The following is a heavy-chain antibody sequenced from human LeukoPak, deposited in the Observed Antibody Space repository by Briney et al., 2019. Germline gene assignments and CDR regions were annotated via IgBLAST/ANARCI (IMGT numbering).Heavy chain of an antibody. CDR3: ARVNINNWHSCDY. CDR1: GGSLSSNNW. D-gene: IGHD1-1*01. Sequence: PSRTLSLTCAVSGGSLSSNNWWGWVREPPGKGLEWIGEIYHSGSPNYNPSLKSRVTISVDKSRNHFSLNLSSVTAADTAVYYCARVNINNWHSCDYWGQGTLVTVSS. CDR2: IYHSGSP. V-gene: IGHV4-4*02. J-gene: IGHJ4*02.